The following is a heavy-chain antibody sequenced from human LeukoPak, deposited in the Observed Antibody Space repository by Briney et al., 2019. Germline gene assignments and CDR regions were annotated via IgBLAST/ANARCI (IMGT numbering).Heavy chain of an antibody. CDR1: GYSISTGYY. CDR2: IYYSGST. V-gene: IGHV4-38-2*02. CDR3: ARQYSSGWYEGNWFDP. J-gene: IGHJ5*02. Sequence: PSETLSLTCTVSGYSISTGYYWGWIRQPPGKGLEWIGSIYYSGSTYYNPSLKSRVTISVDTSKNQFSLKLSSVTAADTAVYYCARQYSSGWYEGNWFDPWGQGTLVTVSS. D-gene: IGHD6-19*01.